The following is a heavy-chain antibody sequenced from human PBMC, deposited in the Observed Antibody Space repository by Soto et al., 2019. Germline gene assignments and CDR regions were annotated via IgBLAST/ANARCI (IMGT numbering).Heavy chain of an antibody. Sequence: QVTLKESGPTLVKPTHTLTLTCTVSGLSLRTTGVGVGWVRQPPGKALEWLALLYWADDKRYSPSLRSRLTIAKDISEKQVVLTMTNMDTVDTATYYCVQSRCGGDCLEIYSAHAYNGLDVWGQGTTVTVSS. V-gene: IGHV2-5*02. D-gene: IGHD2-21*02. J-gene: IGHJ6*02. CDR2: LYWADDK. CDR3: VQSRCGGDCLEIYSAHAYNGLDV. CDR1: GLSLRTTGVG.